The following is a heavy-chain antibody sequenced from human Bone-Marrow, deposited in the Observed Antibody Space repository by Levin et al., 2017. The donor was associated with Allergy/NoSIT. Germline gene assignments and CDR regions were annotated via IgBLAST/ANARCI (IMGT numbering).Heavy chain of an antibody. CDR3: AKDRYCVGGRCPLDY. V-gene: IGHV3-23*01. Sequence: GESLKISCATSGFTFSEYAMSWVRQAPGKGLEWVSGISGSGGSANHADSVKGRFTISKDYSKDTLYLQMNRLRAEDTAVYYCAKDRYCVGGRCPLDYWGQGTLVTVSS. CDR1: GFTFSEYA. J-gene: IGHJ4*02. D-gene: IGHD2-15*01. CDR2: ISGSGGSA.